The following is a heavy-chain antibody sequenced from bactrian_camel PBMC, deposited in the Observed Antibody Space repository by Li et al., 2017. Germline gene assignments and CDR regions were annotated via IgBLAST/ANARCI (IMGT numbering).Heavy chain of an antibody. CDR2: LGYGGRT. Sequence: HVQLVESGGGSVQVGGSLRLSCVASGDTQCTYDMAWYRQGSGRERGFVAALGYGGRTSYADSVKGRFTISQDNDKNTVYLQMINLKPEDTAMYYCKTESRYYSDKEACDRWGQGTQVTVS. J-gene: IGHJ4*01. CDR1: GDTQCTYD. CDR3: KTESRYYSDKEACDR. D-gene: IGHD4*01. V-gene: IGHV3S53*01.